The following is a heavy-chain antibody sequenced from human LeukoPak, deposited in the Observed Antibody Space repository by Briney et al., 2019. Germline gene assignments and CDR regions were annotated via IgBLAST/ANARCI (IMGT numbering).Heavy chain of an antibody. Sequence: SETLSLTCTVFGGSISTYYWSWIRQPAGKGLEWIGRIYTSGSTTYNPSLKSRVTMSVDTSKNQISLNLRSVTAADTAVYYCARDLYYYDNRRDAFDIWGQGTMVTVSS. J-gene: IGHJ3*02. V-gene: IGHV4-4*07. CDR2: IYTSGST. CDR3: ARDLYYYDNRRDAFDI. D-gene: IGHD3-22*01. CDR1: GGSISTYY.